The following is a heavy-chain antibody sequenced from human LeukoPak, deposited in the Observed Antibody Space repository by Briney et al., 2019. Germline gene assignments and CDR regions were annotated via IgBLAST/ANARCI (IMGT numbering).Heavy chain of an antibody. J-gene: IGHJ4*02. V-gene: IGHV4-39*07. CDR2: IYYSGST. CDR3: APDYYDSSGYYYHGPY. D-gene: IGHD3-22*01. Sequence: SETLSLTCTVSGGSISSSSHYWGWIRQPPGKGLEWIGSIYYSGSTYYNPSLKSRVTISVDTSKNQFSLKLSSVTAADTAVYYCAPDYYDSSGYYYHGPYWGQGTLVTVSS. CDR1: GGSISSSSHY.